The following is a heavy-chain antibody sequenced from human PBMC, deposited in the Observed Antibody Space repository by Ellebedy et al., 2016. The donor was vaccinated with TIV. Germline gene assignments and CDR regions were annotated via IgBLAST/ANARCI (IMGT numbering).Heavy chain of an antibody. CDR3: ATVAVVVPAALGYYNGMDV. CDR2: FDPEDGET. J-gene: IGHJ6*02. D-gene: IGHD2-2*01. CDR1: GYTLTELS. Sequence: ASVKVSCXVSGYTLTELSMHWVRQAPGKGLEWMGGFDPEDGETIYAQKFQGRVTMTEDTSTDTAYMELSSLRSEDTAVYYCATVAVVVPAALGYYNGMDVWGQGTTVTVSS. V-gene: IGHV1-24*01.